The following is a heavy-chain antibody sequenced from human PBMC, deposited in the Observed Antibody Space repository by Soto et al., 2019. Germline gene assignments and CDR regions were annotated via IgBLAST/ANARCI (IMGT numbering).Heavy chain of an antibody. J-gene: IGHJ6*02. D-gene: IGHD2-21*02. Sequence: ASVKVSCKASGYTFTGYYMHWVRQAPGQGLEWMGWINPNSGGTNYAQKFQGWVTMTRDTSISTAYMELSRLRSDDTAVYYCARGGVVVTAGLGMDVWGQGTTVTVSS. CDR1: GYTFTGYY. CDR2: INPNSGGT. CDR3: ARGGVVVTAGLGMDV. V-gene: IGHV1-2*04.